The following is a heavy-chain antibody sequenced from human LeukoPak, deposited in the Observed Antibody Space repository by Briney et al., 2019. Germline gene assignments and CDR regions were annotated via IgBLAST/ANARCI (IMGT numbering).Heavy chain of an antibody. CDR2: IFWVSSTV. Sequence: GGSLRLSCSASGFTFYDYTRQWVRQAPGKGLDWVSSIFWVSSTVAYADSVKGGFTISTDKAKNSLFLQMNSLRDEDMALYYCARVQYSRLSKGAFDLWGQGTMVIVSS. V-gene: IGHV3-9*03. J-gene: IGHJ3*01. D-gene: IGHD6-6*01. CDR3: ARVQYSRLSKGAFDL. CDR1: GFTFYDYT.